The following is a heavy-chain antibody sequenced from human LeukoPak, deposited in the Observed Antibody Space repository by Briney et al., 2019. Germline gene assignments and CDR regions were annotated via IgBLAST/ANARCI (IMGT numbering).Heavy chain of an antibody. CDR2: ISGSGGST. D-gene: IGHD3-22*01. CDR1: GFTFSSYA. V-gene: IGHV3-23*01. J-gene: IGHJ4*02. Sequence: GGSLRLSCAASGFTFSSYAMSWVRQAPGKGLEWVSAISGSGGSTYYADSVKGRFTISRDNSKNTLYLQMSSLRAEDTAVYYCARDYRHYYDTSGYLLDYWGQGTLVTVSS. CDR3: ARDYRHYYDTSGYLLDY.